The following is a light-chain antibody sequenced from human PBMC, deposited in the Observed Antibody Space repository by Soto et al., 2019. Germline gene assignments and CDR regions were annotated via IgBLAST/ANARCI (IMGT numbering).Light chain of an antibody. CDR3: QQYNSYSPEGLT. CDR2: DAS. J-gene: IGKJ4*01. V-gene: IGKV1-9*01. CDR1: QGISSY. Sequence: IQLAQSPSSLSASVGDRVTITCRASQGISSYLGWYQQKPGKAPKLLIYDASALPRGVPSRFSGSGSGTKFTLTIASLQPDDFATYFCQQYNSYSPEGLTFGGGTKV.